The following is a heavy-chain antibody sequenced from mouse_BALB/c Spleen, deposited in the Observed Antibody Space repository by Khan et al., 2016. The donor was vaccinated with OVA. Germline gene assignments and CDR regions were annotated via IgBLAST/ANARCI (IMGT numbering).Heavy chain of an antibody. CDR3: ARRSNYYGYFDV. V-gene: IGHV9-3*02. CDR1: GYTFTNYG. CDR2: INTNTGEP. J-gene: IGHJ1*01. Sequence: QIQLVQSGPELKKPGETVKISCKASGYTFTNYGMNWVKQAPGKGLKWMGWINTNTGEPTYAEEFKGRFAFSLETSASTAYLQINNLKNEDTATYFCARRSNYYGYFDVWGAGTTVTVSS. D-gene: IGHD2-1*01.